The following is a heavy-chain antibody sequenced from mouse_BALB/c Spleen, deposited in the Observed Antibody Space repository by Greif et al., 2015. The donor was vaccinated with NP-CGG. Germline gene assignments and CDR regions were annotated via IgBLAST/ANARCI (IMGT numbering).Heavy chain of an antibody. CDR1: GYTFTDYA. Sequence: VKLMESGAELVRPGVSVKISCKGSGYTFTDYAMHWVKQSHAKSLEWIGVISTYYGDASYNQKFKGKATMTVDKSSSTAYMELARLTSEDSAIYYCARDGYGPDYWGQGTSVTVSS. CDR2: ISTYYGDA. D-gene: IGHD2-2*01. V-gene: IGHV1S137*01. J-gene: IGHJ4*01. CDR3: ARDGYGPDY.